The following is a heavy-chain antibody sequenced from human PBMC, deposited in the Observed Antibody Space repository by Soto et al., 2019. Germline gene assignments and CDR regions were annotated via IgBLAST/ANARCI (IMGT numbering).Heavy chain of an antibody. V-gene: IGHV3-23*01. J-gene: IGHJ4*02. CDR3: AKDLVFRYSYGSGY. CDR1: GFTFSSYA. Sequence: GGSLRLSCAASGFTFSSYAMSWVRQAPGKGLEWVSAISGSGGSTYYADSVKGRFTISRDNSKNTLYLQMNSLRAEDTAVYYCAKDLVFRYSYGSGYWGQGTLVTVSS. CDR2: ISGSGGST. D-gene: IGHD5-18*01.